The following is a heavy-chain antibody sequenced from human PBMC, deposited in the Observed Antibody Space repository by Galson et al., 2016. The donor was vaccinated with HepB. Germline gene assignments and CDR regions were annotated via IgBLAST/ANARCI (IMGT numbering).Heavy chain of an antibody. D-gene: IGHD2-2*01. V-gene: IGHV4-39*01. CDR1: GDSISGRNYY. Sequence: ETLSLTCTVSGDSISGRNYYWGWIRQPPGKGLEWIGSIYYTGSTYYNPSLKSRVMLSVDLSKNQFSLILNSVTAADTALYYCARASCSTTSCAWFDPWGQGTLVTVSS. CDR3: ARASCSTTSCAWFDP. CDR2: IYYTGST. J-gene: IGHJ5*02.